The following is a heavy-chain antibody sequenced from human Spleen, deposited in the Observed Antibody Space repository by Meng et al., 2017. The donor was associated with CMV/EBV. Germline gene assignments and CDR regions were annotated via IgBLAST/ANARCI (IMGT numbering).Heavy chain of an antibody. J-gene: IGHJ5*01. Sequence: GGSLRLSCVAWETTLNRYWMSWVRQAPGKGLEWISYIISSSTTKYYADSVKGRFTISRDNAKNSLILQMNSLRAEDTAVYYCATGRTACYSLCFDSWGHGTLVTVSS. V-gene: IGHV3-48*04. CDR3: ATGRTACYSLCFDS. CDR2: IISSSTTK. CDR1: ETTLNRYW. D-gene: IGHD2-21*02.